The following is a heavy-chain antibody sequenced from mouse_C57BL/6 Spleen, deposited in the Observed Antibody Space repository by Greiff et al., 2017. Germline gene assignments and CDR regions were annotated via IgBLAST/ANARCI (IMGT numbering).Heavy chain of an antibody. CDR2: ISSGSSTI. V-gene: IGHV5-17*01. CDR3: ARGYGSSLYAMDY. CDR1: GFTFSDYG. D-gene: IGHD1-1*01. Sequence: EVNVVESGGGLVKPGGSLKLSCAASGFTFSDYGMHWVRQAPEKGLEWVAYISSGSSTIYYADTVKGRFTISRDNAKNTLFLQMTSLRSEDTAMYYCARGYGSSLYAMDYWGQGTSVTVSS. J-gene: IGHJ4*01.